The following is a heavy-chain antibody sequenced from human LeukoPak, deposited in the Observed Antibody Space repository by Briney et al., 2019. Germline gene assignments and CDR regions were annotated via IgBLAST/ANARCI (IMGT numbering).Heavy chain of an antibody. V-gene: IGHV4-31*03. CDR3: ARVEYSSSFWFDP. Sequence: PSETLSLTCTVSGGSISSGGYYWSWIRQHPGKGLEWIRYIYYSGSTYYNPSLKSRVTISVDTSKNQFSLKLSSVTAADTAVYYCARVEYSSSFWFDPWGQGTLVTVSS. CDR2: IYYSGST. J-gene: IGHJ5*02. D-gene: IGHD6-13*01. CDR1: GGSISSGGYY.